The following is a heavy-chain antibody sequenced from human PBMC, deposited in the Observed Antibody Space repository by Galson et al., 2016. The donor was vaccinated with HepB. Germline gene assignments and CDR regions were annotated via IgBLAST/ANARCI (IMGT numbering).Heavy chain of an antibody. CDR1: GFTFSNYA. Sequence: SLRLSCAASGFTFSNYAMHWVRQAPGKGLEWVAVISFDGRNKYYAESVKGRFSISRENSKNTLYLQMNSLRAEDTAVYYCARDKGRRFCSGGSCLKQNPFDYWGQGALVTVSS. CDR3: ARDKGRRFCSGGSCLKQNPFDY. V-gene: IGHV3-30*04. D-gene: IGHD2-15*01. CDR2: ISFDGRNK. J-gene: IGHJ4*02.